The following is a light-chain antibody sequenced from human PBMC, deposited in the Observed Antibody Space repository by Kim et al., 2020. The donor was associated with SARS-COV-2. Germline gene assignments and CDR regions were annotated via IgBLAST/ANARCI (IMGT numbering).Light chain of an antibody. CDR1: ESVSRY. CDR3: QHYRSSPYS. CDR2: EAS. V-gene: IGKV3-20*01. J-gene: IGKJ2*03. Sequence: SLSPGERATRSCRASESVSRYLAWYRQKPGQAPRLLIYEASSRASGIPDRISGSGFGTDFTLAISRLEPEDSAVYYCQHYRSSPYSFGQGTKLEI.